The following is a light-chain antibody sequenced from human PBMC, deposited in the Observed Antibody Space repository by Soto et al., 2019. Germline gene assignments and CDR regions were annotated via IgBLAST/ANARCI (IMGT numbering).Light chain of an antibody. CDR1: QDIGSF. CDR3: QQRNKWPLT. J-gene: IGKJ4*01. CDR2: DAS. V-gene: IGKV1-8*01. Sequence: AIRMTQSPSSLSASTGDRVAITCRASQDIGSFLAWYQQKPGKAPKLLIYDASSLESGVPTRFSGSGSGTDFTLTISSLEPDDFAVYSCQQRNKWPLTFGGGTKVDIK.